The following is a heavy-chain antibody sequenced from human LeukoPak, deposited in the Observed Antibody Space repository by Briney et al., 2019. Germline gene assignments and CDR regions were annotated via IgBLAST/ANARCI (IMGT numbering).Heavy chain of an antibody. J-gene: IGHJ4*02. Sequence: ASVKVSCKASGYTFTGYYMHWVRQAPGQGLEWMGWINPNSGGTNYAQKFQGRVTMTRDTSISTAYMELSRLRSDDTAVYYCASKDRSGWYGEGIFDYWGQGTLVTVSS. D-gene: IGHD6-19*01. CDR1: GYTFTGYY. V-gene: IGHV1-2*02. CDR2: INPNSGGT. CDR3: ASKDRSGWYGEGIFDY.